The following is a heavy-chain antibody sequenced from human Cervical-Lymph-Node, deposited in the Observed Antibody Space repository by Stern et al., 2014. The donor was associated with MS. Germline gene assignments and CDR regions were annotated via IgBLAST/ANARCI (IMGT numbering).Heavy chain of an antibody. D-gene: IGHD4-11*01. CDR3: ARDPYSNYVMHGMDV. CDR2: ISYDGNSK. J-gene: IGHJ6*02. V-gene: IGHV3-30*03. Sequence: VQLVESGGGVVQPGRSLRLSCAASGFTFSNYGMHWVRQAPGKGLEWVAVISYDGNSKYYAAFVKGRFTISRDNSKNTLYLQMNSLKAEDTAVYSCARDPYSNYVMHGMDVWGQGTTVTVSS. CDR1: GFTFSNYG.